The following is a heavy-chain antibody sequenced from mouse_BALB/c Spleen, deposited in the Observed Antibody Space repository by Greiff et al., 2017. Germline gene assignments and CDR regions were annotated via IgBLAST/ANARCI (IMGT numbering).Heavy chain of an antibody. CDR2: INSDGGST. J-gene: IGHJ3*01. D-gene: IGHD2-4*01. CDR3: AGITTNAWFAY. CDR1: EYEFPSHD. V-gene: IGHV5-2*03. Sequence: EVKVEESGGGLVQPGESLKLSCESNEYEFPSHDMSWVRKTPEKRLELVAAINSDGGSTYYPDTMERRFIISRDNTKKTLYLQMSSLRSEDTALYYCAGITTNAWFAYWGQGTLVTVSA.